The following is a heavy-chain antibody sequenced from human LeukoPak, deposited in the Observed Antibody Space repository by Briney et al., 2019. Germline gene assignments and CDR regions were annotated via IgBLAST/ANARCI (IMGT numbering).Heavy chain of an antibody. CDR1: GGSISSSSYY. J-gene: IGHJ5*02. D-gene: IGHD3-22*01. CDR3: ARYGRAVTYYYDSSGYPHWFDP. CDR2: IYYSGST. Sequence: SETLSLTCTVSGGSISSSSYYWGWIRQPPGKGLEWIGSIYYSGSTYYNPSLKSRVTISVDTSNNQFSLKLSSVTAADTAVYYCARYGRAVTYYYDSSGYPHWFDPWGQGTLVTVSS. V-gene: IGHV4-39*01.